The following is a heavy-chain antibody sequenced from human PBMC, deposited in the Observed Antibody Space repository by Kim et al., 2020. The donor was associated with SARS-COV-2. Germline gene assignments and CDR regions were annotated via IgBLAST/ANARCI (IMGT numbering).Heavy chain of an antibody. CDR3: ARSVWFGAGAWFDP. CDR1: GGSISSSSYY. V-gene: IGHV4-39*01. J-gene: IGHJ5*02. Sequence: SETLSLTCTVSGGSISSSSYYWGWIRQPPGKGLEWIGSIYYSGSTYYNPSLKSRVTISVDTSKNQFSLKLSSVTAADTAVYYCARSVWFGAGAWFDPWGQGTLVTVSS. D-gene: IGHD3-10*01. CDR2: IYYSGST.